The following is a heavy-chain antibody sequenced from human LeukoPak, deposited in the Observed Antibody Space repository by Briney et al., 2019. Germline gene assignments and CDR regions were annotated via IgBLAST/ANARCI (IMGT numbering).Heavy chain of an antibody. Sequence: GESLKISCKGSGYSFTSYWIGWVRQMPGKGLEWMGIIYPGDSDTRCSPSFQGQVTISADKSISTAYLQWSSLKASDTAMYYCARQGYYGDYQTAYSWFDPWGQGTLVTVSS. D-gene: IGHD4-17*01. J-gene: IGHJ5*02. CDR3: ARQGYYGDYQTAYSWFDP. CDR1: GYSFTSYW. V-gene: IGHV5-51*01. CDR2: IYPGDSDT.